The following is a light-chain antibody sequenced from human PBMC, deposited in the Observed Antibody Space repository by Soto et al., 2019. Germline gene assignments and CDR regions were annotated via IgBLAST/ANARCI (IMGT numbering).Light chain of an antibody. CDR1: QSLRSS. Sequence: ETMMTQSPDTLSVSLGERATLSCRASQSLRSSLAWYQQKPGQAPRLLIYDASTRATGIPARFSGSGSGTDFTLTISGLQSEDCAVYYCQQYGRSPTTFGQGTKVDIK. CDR3: QQYGRSPTT. CDR2: DAS. J-gene: IGKJ1*01. V-gene: IGKV3-15*01.